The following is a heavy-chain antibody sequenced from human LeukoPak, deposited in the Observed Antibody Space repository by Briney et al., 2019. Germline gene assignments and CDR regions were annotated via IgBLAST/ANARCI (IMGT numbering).Heavy chain of an antibody. J-gene: IGHJ4*02. Sequence: GGSLRLSCAASGFTFSSYWMHWVRQAPGEGLVWVSRINSDGSSTSYADSVKGRFTISRDNAKNTLYLQMNSLRAEDTAVYYCARESERYGSGSYYSLFDYWGQGTLVTVSS. V-gene: IGHV3-74*01. D-gene: IGHD3-10*01. CDR2: INSDGSST. CDR1: GFTFSSYW. CDR3: ARESERYGSGSYYSLFDY.